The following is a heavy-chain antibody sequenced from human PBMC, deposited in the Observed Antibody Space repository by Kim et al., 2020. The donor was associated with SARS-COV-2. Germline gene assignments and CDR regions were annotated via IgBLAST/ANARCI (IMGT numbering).Heavy chain of an antibody. CDR1: GGTFSSYA. Sequence: SVKVSCKASGGTFSSYAVNWVRQAPGQGLEWMGGIIPIFGTTNYPQKFQGRVTITADKSTSTAYMELGSLRSEDTAVYYCARDSVRHFDSLPRNNAFDIWGQGTMVTVSS. J-gene: IGHJ3*02. D-gene: IGHD3-9*01. V-gene: IGHV1-69*06. CDR3: ARDSVRHFDSLPRNNAFDI. CDR2: IIPIFGTT.